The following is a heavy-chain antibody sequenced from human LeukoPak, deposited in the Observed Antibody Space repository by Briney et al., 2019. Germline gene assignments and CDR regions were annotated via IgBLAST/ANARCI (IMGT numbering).Heavy chain of an antibody. CDR3: ARLYCSGGSCYKGAGDY. D-gene: IGHD2-15*01. CDR2: ISSSSSTV. CDR1: GLTFSSYR. V-gene: IGHV3-48*01. J-gene: IGHJ4*02. Sequence: GGSPRLSCAASGLTFSSYRMNWVRQAPGKGLEWVSYISSSSSTVYYADSVKGRFTISRDNAKNSLYLQMNSLRAEDTAVYYCARLYCSGGSCYKGAGDYWGQGTLVTVSS.